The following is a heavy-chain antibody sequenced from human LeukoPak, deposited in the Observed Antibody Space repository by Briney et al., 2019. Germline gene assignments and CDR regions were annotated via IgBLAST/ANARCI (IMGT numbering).Heavy chain of an antibody. J-gene: IGHJ5*02. Sequence: SETLSLTCAVSGYSISSGYYWGWIRQPPGKGLEWIGSIYHSGSTYYNPSLKGRVTISVDTSKNQFSLKLSSVTAADTAVYYRARHVYGLVITYEWFDPWGQGTLVTVSS. D-gene: IGHD3/OR15-3a*01. CDR3: ARHVYGLVITYEWFDP. CDR1: GYSISSGYY. V-gene: IGHV4-38-2*01. CDR2: IYHSGST.